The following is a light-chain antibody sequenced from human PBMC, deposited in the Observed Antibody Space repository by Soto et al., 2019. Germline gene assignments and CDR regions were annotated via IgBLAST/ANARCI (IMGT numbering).Light chain of an antibody. CDR2: EVS. J-gene: IGLJ1*01. Sequence: QSALTQPASVSGSPGQSITISCTAASTDVDDYYLVSWYQHHPRKAPKLIIYEVSNRPSGVSHRFSASMSGNTASLHISGRQAEDEADYYCGSSTNTTHVFGAGSKVTLL. V-gene: IGLV2-14*01. CDR1: STDVDDYYL. CDR3: GSSTNTTHV.